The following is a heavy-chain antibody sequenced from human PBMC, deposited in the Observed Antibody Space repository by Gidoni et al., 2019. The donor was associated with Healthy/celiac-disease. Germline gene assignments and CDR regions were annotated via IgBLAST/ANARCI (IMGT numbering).Heavy chain of an antibody. D-gene: IGHD1-26*01. CDR3: TTAWGGSHFRYDY. CDR2: IKSKTDGGTT. CDR1: GFTFSNAW. Sequence: EVQLVESGGGLVKPGGSLRLSCAASGFTFSNAWMSWVRQAPGKGLEWVGRIKSKTDGGTTDYAAPVKGRFTISRDDSKNTLYLQMNSLKTEDTAVYYCTTAWGGSHFRYDYWGQGTLVTVSS. J-gene: IGHJ4*02. V-gene: IGHV3-15*01.